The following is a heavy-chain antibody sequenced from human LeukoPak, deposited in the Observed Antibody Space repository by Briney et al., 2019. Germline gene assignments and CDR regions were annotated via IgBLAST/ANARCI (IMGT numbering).Heavy chain of an antibody. CDR2: ISGSGGST. CDR1: GFTFSSYA. J-gene: IGHJ4*02. V-gene: IGHV3-23*01. D-gene: IGHD3-16*02. Sequence: GGSLRLSCAASGFTFSSYAMSWVRQAPGKGLEWVSAISGSGGSTYYADSVKGRFTISRDNAKNSVHLQMSSLRAEDTAVYYCARVLGSSEDYVWGSYRFWGQGTLVTVSS. CDR3: ARVLGSSEDYVWGSYRF.